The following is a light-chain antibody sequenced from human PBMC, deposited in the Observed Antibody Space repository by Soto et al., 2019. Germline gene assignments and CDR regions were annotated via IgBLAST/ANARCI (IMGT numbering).Light chain of an antibody. J-gene: IGKJ1*01. CDR2: KAS. CDR3: QQYNSYST. CDR1: QSISNW. Sequence: DIQMTQSPSTLSASVGDRVTITCRASQSISNWLAWYQQKPGKAPKLLIYKASSSESRAPSRFSGSGSGTEVTLTISSLQPDDFATYYCQQYNSYSTFGQGTKVEIK. V-gene: IGKV1-5*03.